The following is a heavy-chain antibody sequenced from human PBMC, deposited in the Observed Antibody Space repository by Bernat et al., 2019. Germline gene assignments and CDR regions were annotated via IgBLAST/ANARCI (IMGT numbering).Heavy chain of an antibody. CDR3: ARVPITIFGVVVGSHIAY. CDR2: INAGNGDT. CDR1: GYTFTSYA. V-gene: IGHV1-3*01. D-gene: IGHD3-3*01. J-gene: IGHJ4*02. Sequence: QVQLVQSGAEVKKPGASVKVSCKASGYTFTSYAMHWLRQAPGQRLEWMGWINAGNGDTKYSQKFQGRVTITRDTSASTAYMELSSLRSEDTAVYYCARVPITIFGVVVGSHIAYWGQGTLVTVSS.